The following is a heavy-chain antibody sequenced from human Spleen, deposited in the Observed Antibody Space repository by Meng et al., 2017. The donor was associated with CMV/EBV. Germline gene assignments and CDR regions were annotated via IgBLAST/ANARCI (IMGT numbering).Heavy chain of an antibody. V-gene: IGHV3-7*01. D-gene: IGHD4/OR15-4a*01. Sequence: GESLKISCAASGFTFSSYDMHWVRQAPGKGLEWVTNIKEDGSDKFYVDSVEGRFTISRDNAKNSLYLQMHSLRVEDTAVYYCVTYGASPWDLWYWGQGTLVTVSS. J-gene: IGHJ4*02. CDR1: GFTFSSYD. CDR3: VTYGASPWDLWY. CDR2: IKEDGSDK.